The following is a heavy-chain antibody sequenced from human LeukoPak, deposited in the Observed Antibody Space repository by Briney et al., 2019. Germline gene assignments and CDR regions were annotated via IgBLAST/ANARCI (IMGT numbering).Heavy chain of an antibody. CDR2: INQDGSQK. V-gene: IGHV3-7*01. CDR3: ARGSTYYDSSGQVPFDY. CDR1: GFTFSSHW. J-gene: IGHJ4*02. Sequence: QAGGSLRLSCAGSGFTFSSHWIGWVRQAPGKGLEWVAHINQDGSQKYYVDSVKGRFTISRDNAKNSLYLQMYSLRAEDTAVYYCARGSTYYDSSGQVPFDYWGRGTLVTVSS. D-gene: IGHD3-22*01.